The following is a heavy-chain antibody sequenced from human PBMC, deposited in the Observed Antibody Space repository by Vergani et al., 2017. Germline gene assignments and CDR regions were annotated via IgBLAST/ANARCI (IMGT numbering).Heavy chain of an antibody. J-gene: IGHJ6*03. V-gene: IGHV3-7*03. Sequence: EVQLVESGGGLVQPGGSLRLSCAASGFTFSSYWMSWVRQAPGKGLEWVANIKQDGSEKYYVDSVKGRFTISRDNAKNSLYLQMNSLRAEDTALYHCARTGKSSYYYYMDVWGKGTTVTVSS. CDR1: GFTFSSYW. CDR2: IKQDGSEK. D-gene: IGHD3-10*01. CDR3: ARTGKSSYYYYMDV.